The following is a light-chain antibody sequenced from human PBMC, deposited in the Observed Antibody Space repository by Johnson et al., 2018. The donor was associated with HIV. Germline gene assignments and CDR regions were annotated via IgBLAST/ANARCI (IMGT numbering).Light chain of an antibody. CDR1: SSNIGYHS. CDR3: GTRDKSLNSGAV. Sequence: QSVLTQPPSVSAAPGQKVTISCSGRSSNIGYHSVSWFQHLPGAAPKLLIYDNDRRPSGVPDRFSGSKSGTSATLDSTGLQSGDEADYYCGTRDKSLNSGAVFGAGTKVTVL. CDR2: DND. J-gene: IGLJ1*01. V-gene: IGLV1-51*02.